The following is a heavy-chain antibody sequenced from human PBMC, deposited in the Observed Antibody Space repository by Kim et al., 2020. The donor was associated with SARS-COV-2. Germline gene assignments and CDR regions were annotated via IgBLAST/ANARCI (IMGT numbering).Heavy chain of an antibody. Sequence: GGSLRLSCAASGFTFSGSAMHWVRQASGKGLEWVGRIRSKANSYATAYAASVKGRFTISRDDSKNTAYLQMNSLKTEDTAVYYCTRHASSSSGRWGQGTLVTVSS. CDR3: TRHASSSSGR. CDR1: GFTFSGSA. CDR2: IRSKANSYAT. V-gene: IGHV3-73*01. J-gene: IGHJ4*02. D-gene: IGHD6-6*01.